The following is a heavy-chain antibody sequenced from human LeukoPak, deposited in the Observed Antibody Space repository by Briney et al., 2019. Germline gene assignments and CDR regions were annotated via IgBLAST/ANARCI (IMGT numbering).Heavy chain of an antibody. CDR2: INSEGSST. CDR3: ARGPSSGGFFVGDY. Sequence: GGSLRLSCAASGFTFSSHWMHWVRQVPGKGLVWASRINSEGSSTNYADSVKGRFTISRDNAKNTLYLQMNSLGVEDTAVYYCARGPSSGGFFVGDYWGQGTLVTVSS. CDR1: GFTFSSHW. V-gene: IGHV3-74*01. J-gene: IGHJ4*02. D-gene: IGHD6-19*01.